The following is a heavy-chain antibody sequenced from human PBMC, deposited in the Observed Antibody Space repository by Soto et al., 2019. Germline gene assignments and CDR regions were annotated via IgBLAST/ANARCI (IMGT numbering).Heavy chain of an antibody. Sequence: SGPTLVNPTQTLTLTCTFSGFSLSTSGVGVGWIRQPPGKALEWLALIYWDDDKRYSPSLKSRLTITKDTSKNQVVLTMTNMDPVDTATYYCAHRPSYCSGGSCYSGFAYWGQGTLVPSP. D-gene: IGHD2-15*01. CDR3: AHRPSYCSGGSCYSGFAY. CDR2: IYWDDDK. J-gene: IGHJ4*02. CDR1: GFSLSTSGVG. V-gene: IGHV2-5*02.